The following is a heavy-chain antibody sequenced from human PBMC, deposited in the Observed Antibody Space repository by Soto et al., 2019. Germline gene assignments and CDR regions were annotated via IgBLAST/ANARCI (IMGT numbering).Heavy chain of an antibody. D-gene: IGHD6-19*01. CDR3: SRTPAVAGPFDY. J-gene: IGHJ4*02. Sequence: LRLSCAASGFTFSSYWMSWVRQAPGKGLGWVANIKEDGSEKYYVDSVKGRFTISRDNAKNSLYVQMNRLRAEATAVYYCSRTPAVAGPFDYWGQGTLVTVSS. V-gene: IGHV3-7*01. CDR1: GFTFSSYW. CDR2: IKEDGSEK.